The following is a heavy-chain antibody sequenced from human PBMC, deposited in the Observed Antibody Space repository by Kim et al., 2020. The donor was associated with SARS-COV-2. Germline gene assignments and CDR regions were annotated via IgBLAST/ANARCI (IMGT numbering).Heavy chain of an antibody. CDR1: GYTFTSYY. CDR3: ARDGVFRFGELLSPYGMDV. J-gene: IGHJ6*02. Sequence: ASVKVSCKASGYTFTSYYMHWVRQAPGQGLEWMGIINPSGGSTSYAQKFQGRVTMTRDTSTSTVYMELSSLRSEDTAVYYCARDGVFRFGELLSPYGMDVWGQGTTVTVSS. CDR2: INPSGGST. V-gene: IGHV1-46*01. D-gene: IGHD3-10*01.